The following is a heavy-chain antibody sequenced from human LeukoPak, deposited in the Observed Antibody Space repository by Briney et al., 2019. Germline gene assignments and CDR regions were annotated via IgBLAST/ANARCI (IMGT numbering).Heavy chain of an antibody. Sequence: SETLSLTCTVSGGSISSSFWSWIRQPPGKGLEWIGYIYYSGGTNYNPSLKSRVTISVDTSKTQFSLQLNSVTPEDTAVYYCARVGSGYDLRAFDIWGQGAMVTVSS. V-gene: IGHV4-59*12. CDR1: GGSISSSF. CDR2: IYYSGGT. CDR3: ARVGSGYDLRAFDI. D-gene: IGHD5-12*01. J-gene: IGHJ3*02.